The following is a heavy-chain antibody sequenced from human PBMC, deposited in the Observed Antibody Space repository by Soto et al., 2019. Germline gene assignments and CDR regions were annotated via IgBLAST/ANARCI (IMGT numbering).Heavy chain of an antibody. CDR2: ISYDGSNK. J-gene: IGHJ1*01. Sequence: PGGSLRLSCAASGFTFSSYAVHWVRQAPGKGLEWVAVISYDGSNKYYADSVKGRFTISRDNSKNTLYLQMNSLRAEDTAVYYCARDPSIGVAGTVSAYFQHWGQGTLVTVSS. D-gene: IGHD6-19*01. CDR3: ARDPSIGVAGTVSAYFQH. V-gene: IGHV3-30-3*01. CDR1: GFTFSSYA.